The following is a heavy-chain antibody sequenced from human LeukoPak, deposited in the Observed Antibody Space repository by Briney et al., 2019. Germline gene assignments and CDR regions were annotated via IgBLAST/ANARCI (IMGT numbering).Heavy chain of an antibody. V-gene: IGHV1-46*01. Sequence: GASVKVSCKASGYTFTSYYMHWVRQAPGQGLEWMGIINPSGGSTSYAQKFQGRVTMTRDMSTSTVYMELSSLRSEDTAVYYCTRVDSSGYWVFDYWGQGTLVTVSS. CDR1: GYTFTSYY. D-gene: IGHD3-22*01. CDR2: INPSGGST. CDR3: TRVDSSGYWVFDY. J-gene: IGHJ4*02.